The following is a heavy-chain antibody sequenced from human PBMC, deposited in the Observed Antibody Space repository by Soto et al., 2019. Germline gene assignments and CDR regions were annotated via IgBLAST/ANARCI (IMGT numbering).Heavy chain of an antibody. D-gene: IGHD5-18*01. CDR3: AREGGGYSYGDYFDY. Sequence: EVQLVESGGGLVQPGGSLRLSCAASGFTFSSYWMSWLRQAPGKGLEWVANIKQDGSEKYYVDSVKGRFTISRDNAKNSLYLQMNSLRAEDTAVYYCAREGGGYSYGDYFDYWGQGTLVTVSS. J-gene: IGHJ4*02. CDR1: GFTFSSYW. CDR2: IKQDGSEK. V-gene: IGHV3-7*01.